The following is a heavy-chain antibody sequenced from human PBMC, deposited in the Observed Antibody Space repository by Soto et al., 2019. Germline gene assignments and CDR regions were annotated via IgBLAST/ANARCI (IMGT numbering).Heavy chain of an antibody. J-gene: IGHJ4*02. CDR2: ITSSGSTI. D-gene: IGHD1-26*01. CDR3: ARDRNCELL. Sequence: EVQLGESGGGWVQPGVSLRLSCAASGFTFSSYEMNWVRQAPGKGLEWVSYITSSGSTIYYADSVKGRFTISRDNATNSLYLQMNSLIAEDPAVYYCARDRNCELLWGQGTLVTVSS. CDR1: GFTFSSYE. V-gene: IGHV3-48*03.